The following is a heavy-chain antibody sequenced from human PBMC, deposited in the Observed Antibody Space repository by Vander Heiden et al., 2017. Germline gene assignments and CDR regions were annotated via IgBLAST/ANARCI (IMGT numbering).Heavy chain of an antibody. V-gene: IGHV3-23*01. CDR3: AKDPYSYGYDIVTYFDC. CDR2: ISGTGNTA. J-gene: IGHJ4*02. Sequence: EVTLLESGGGLVQPGGSLRLSCVGSGFTLSSYAMSWVRQTPAKGLEWVAAISGTGNTANYADSVKGRFTISRDNSKNMLFLDMNSLRAEDTGVYFCAKDPYSYGYDIVTYFDCWGQGTQVTVSS. D-gene: IGHD5-12*01. CDR1: GFTLSSYA.